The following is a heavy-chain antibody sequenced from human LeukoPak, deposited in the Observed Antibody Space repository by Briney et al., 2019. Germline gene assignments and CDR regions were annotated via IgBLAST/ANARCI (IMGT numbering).Heavy chain of an antibody. J-gene: IGHJ3*02. CDR2: IRYDGSSK. CDR1: GFTFSSYG. Sequence: GGSLRLSCAASGFTFSSYGMHWVRQAPGKGLEWVAFIRYDGSSKYYADSVKGRFTISRDSSKNTLYLQMNSLRSEDTAVYYCARKILVSLYGSGSYRDDAFDIWGQGTMVTVSS. CDR3: ARKILVSLYGSGSYRDDAFDI. V-gene: IGHV3-30*02. D-gene: IGHD3-10*01.